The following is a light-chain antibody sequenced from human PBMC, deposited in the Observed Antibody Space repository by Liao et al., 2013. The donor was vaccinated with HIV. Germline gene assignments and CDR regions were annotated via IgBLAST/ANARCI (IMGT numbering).Light chain of an antibody. V-gene: IGLV3-21*01. J-gene: IGLJ3*02. Sequence: SYVLSQPPSVSVAPGETARISCGGDNLGDKSVHWYQQKAGLAPMLVVFFDSVRPSGIPERFSGSNSGNTATLIISRVEAGDEADYYCQVWDSSGDHPVFGGGTKLTVL. CDR3: QVWDSSGDHPV. CDR1: NLGDKS. CDR2: FDS.